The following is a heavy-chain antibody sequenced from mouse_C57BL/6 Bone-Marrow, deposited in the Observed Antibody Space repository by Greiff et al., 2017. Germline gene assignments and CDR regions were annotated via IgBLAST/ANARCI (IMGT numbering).Heavy chain of an antibody. Sequence: VQLKESGPGLVKPSQSLSLTCSVTGYSITSGYYWNWIRQFPGNKLEWMGYISYDGSNNYNPSLKNRISITRDTSKNQFFLKLNSVTTEDTATYYCARGTTVVARYWYFDVWGTGTTLTVSS. CDR1: GYSITSGYY. CDR3: ARGTTVVARYWYFDV. D-gene: IGHD1-1*01. V-gene: IGHV3-6*01. J-gene: IGHJ1*03. CDR2: ISYDGSN.